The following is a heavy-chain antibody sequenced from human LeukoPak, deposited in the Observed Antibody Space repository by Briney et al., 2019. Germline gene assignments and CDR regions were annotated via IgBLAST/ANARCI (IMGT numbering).Heavy chain of an antibody. Sequence: GRSLRLSCAASGFTFNDYGMHWVRQAPDKGLEWVAVIWYDGSNQYYADSVKGRFTISRDNSENTLYLQMNSLRAEDTAVYYCARTNERYSNYNLFDCWGQGTLVTVSS. CDR1: GFTFNDYG. V-gene: IGHV3-33*01. CDR2: IWYDGSNQ. D-gene: IGHD4-11*01. J-gene: IGHJ4*02. CDR3: ARTNERYSNYNLFDC.